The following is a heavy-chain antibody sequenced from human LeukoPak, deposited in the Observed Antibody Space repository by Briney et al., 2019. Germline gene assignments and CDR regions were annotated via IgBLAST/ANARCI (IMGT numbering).Heavy chain of an antibody. V-gene: IGHV3-23*01. CDR1: GFIFRSYD. CDR3: AKPYYTYSGHHDF. J-gene: IGHJ4*02. D-gene: IGHD3-3*01. Sequence: GGSLRLSCAASGFIFRSYDMSWVRQAPGKGLEWVSVISRNGDTTVYADSVRGRFIISRDDSESTLHLQMSSLRGEDTAVYYCAKPYYTYSGHHDFWGQGTLVTVSS. CDR2: ISRNGDTT.